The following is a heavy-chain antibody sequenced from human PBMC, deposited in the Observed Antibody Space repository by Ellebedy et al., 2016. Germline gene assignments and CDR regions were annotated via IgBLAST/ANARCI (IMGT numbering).Heavy chain of an antibody. V-gene: IGHV3-30-3*01. CDR2: ISYDGSNK. CDR1: GFTFSSYA. CDR3: AREGEQLVRNYYYYMDV. Sequence: GGSLRLXXAASGFTFSSYAMHWVRQAPGKGLEWVAVISYDGSNKYYADSVKGRFTISRDNSKNTLYLQMNSLRAEDTAVYYCAREGEQLVRNYYYYMDVWGKGTTVTVSS. J-gene: IGHJ6*03. D-gene: IGHD6-6*01.